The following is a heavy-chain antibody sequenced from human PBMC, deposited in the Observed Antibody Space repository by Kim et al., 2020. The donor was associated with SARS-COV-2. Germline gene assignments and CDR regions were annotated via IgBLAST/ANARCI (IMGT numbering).Heavy chain of an antibody. V-gene: IGHV3-33*05. Sequence: GGSLRLSCAASGFTFSSYGMHWVRQAPGKGLEWVAAISYDGSNKYYADSVKGRFTISRDNSKNTLYLQMNSLRAEETAVYYCAHTYGSGSYIHLPFVDWGQGTLVTVS. D-gene: IGHD3-10*01. CDR2: ISYDGSNK. CDR1: GFTFSSYG. CDR3: AHTYGSGSYIHLPFVD. J-gene: IGHJ4*02.